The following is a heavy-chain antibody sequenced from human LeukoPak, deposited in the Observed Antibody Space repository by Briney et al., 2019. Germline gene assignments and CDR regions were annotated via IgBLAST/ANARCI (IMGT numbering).Heavy chain of an antibody. V-gene: IGHV3-74*01. CDR3: ARGRGLDI. CDR1: GFTFSTYN. CDR2: SNSDGSST. J-gene: IGHJ3*02. Sequence: GGSLRLSCAASGFTFSTYNMNWVRQAPGKGLVWVSRSNSDGSSTIYADSVKGRFTISRDNAKNTLYLQMNSLRAEDTAVYYCARGRGLDIWGQGTRVTVTS.